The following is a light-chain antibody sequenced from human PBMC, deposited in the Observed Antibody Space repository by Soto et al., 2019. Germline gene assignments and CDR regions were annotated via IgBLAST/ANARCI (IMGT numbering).Light chain of an antibody. CDR2: DVS. CDR1: SSDVGGYTY. Sequence: QSALTQPASVSGTPGQSITISCTGTSSDVGGYTYVSWYQQHPGKAPKLMIYDVSYRPSGVSTRFSGSKSANTASLTISGLQAEDEADYYCSSYTSSKSYVLFGGGTKLTVL. J-gene: IGLJ2*01. V-gene: IGLV2-14*03. CDR3: SSYTSSKSYVL.